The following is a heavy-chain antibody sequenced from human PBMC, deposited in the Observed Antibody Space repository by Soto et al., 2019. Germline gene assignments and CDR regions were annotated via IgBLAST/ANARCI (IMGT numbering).Heavy chain of an antibody. D-gene: IGHD1-1*01. CDR3: ARGGKERFRGSGMDV. CDR1: GGRFSTYA. CDR2: IITFFGAA. Sequence: QVQLVQSGAEVRKPGSSVRVSCKASGGRFSTYAFNWMRQAPGQGLEWLGGIITFFGAAMYAQKFQGRVTITADELTTTAYMELSGLRSEDTAVDYCARGGKERFRGSGMDVWGQGTTGTVSS. V-gene: IGHV1-69*01. J-gene: IGHJ6*02.